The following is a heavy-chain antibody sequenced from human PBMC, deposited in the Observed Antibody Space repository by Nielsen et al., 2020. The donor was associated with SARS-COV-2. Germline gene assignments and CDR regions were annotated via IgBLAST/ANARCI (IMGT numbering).Heavy chain of an antibody. Sequence: SLKISCEGSGLSIDEYAMYWVRQAPGKGLEWVSGISRDSGSIDYVDSVKGRFTISRDNAKNSLYLQMNSLRPEDTALYYCAKDWRTGRSLGLFGMDVWGQGTTVTVSS. J-gene: IGHJ6*02. V-gene: IGHV3-9*01. D-gene: IGHD7-27*01. CDR1: GLSIDEYA. CDR2: ISRDSGSI. CDR3: AKDWRTGRSLGLFGMDV.